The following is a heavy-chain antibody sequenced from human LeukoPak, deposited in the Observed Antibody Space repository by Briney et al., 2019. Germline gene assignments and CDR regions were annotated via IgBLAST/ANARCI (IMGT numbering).Heavy chain of an antibody. CDR3: ARDLSWEPGGDAFDI. Sequence: SVKVSCKASGGTFSSYAISWVRQAPGQGLEWMGGIIPIFGTANYAQKFQGRVTITTDESTSTAYMELSSLRSEDTAVYYCARDLSWEPGGDAFDIWGQGTMVTVSS. D-gene: IGHD1-26*01. CDR2: IIPIFGTA. J-gene: IGHJ3*02. V-gene: IGHV1-69*05. CDR1: GGTFSSYA.